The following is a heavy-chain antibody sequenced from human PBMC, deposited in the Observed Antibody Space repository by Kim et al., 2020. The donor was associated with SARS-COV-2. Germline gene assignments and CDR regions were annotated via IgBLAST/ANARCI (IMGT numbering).Heavy chain of an antibody. V-gene: IGHV4-34*01. Sequence: SETLSLTCAVYGGSFSGYYWSWIRQPPGKGLEWIGEINHSGSTNYNPSLKSRVTISVDTSKNQFSLKLSSVTAADTAVYYCARGRHKMATIPYYFDYWGQGTLVTVSS. CDR3: ARGRHKMATIPYYFDY. CDR1: GGSFSGYY. CDR2: INHSGST. J-gene: IGHJ4*02. D-gene: IGHD5-12*01.